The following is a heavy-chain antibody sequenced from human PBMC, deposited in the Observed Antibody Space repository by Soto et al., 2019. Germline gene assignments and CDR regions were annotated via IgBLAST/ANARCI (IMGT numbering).Heavy chain of an antibody. CDR2: IKQDGSAK. CDR3: AGGSGSYIHQ. Sequence: EVQLVESGGGLVQPGGSLRLSCAASGFTFSSYWMNWVRQAPGKGLEWVANIKQDGSAKYYVDSVKGRFTISRDNAKNSLYLQMDSLTREDTAVYYCAGGSGSYIHQWGQGTLVTVSS. V-gene: IGHV3-7*01. D-gene: IGHD6-19*01. J-gene: IGHJ1*01. CDR1: GFTFSSYW.